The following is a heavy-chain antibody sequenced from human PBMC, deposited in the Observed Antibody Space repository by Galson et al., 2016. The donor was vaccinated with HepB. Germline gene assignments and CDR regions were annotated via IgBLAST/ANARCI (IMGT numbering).Heavy chain of an antibody. V-gene: IGHV5-10-1*01. CDR3: HL. J-gene: IGHJ6*01. Sequence: QSGAEVKKPGESLRISCKGSGYTFTNFWITWVRQMPGEGLEWMGRINPSDSYTNYSPSFQGHVTISTDKSISTAYLHQGPIGLPPGTLLQEHLWG. CDR2: INPSDSYT. CDR1: GYTFTNFW.